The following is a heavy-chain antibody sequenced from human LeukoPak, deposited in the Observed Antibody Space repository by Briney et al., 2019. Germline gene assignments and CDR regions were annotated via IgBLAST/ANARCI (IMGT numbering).Heavy chain of an antibody. D-gene: IGHD1-26*01. CDR3: ARGVGATTY. V-gene: IGHV3-53*01. J-gene: IGHJ4*02. CDR1: GFTVSSNY. CDR2: IYSGGST. Sequence: GGSLRLSCAAFGFTVSSNYMSWVRQAPGKGLEWVSVIYSGGSTYYADSVKGRFTISRGNSKNTLYLQMNSLRAEDTAVYYCARGVGATTYWGQGTLVTVSS.